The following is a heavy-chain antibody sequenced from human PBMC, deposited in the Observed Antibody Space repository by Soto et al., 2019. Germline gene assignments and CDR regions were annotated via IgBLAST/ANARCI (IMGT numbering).Heavy chain of an antibody. D-gene: IGHD6-19*01. CDR1: GVPFSSYA. CDR2: ISGSGDST. CDR3: AKGVPGIAVAGTGYFQH. V-gene: IGHV3-23*01. J-gene: IGHJ1*01. Sequence: PGGSLRLSCAASGVPFSSYAMSWVRQAPGKGLEWVSGISGSGDSTYYADSVKGRFTISRDNSKNTLYLQMNSLRAEDTAVYYCAKGVPGIAVAGTGYFQHWGQGTLVTVSS.